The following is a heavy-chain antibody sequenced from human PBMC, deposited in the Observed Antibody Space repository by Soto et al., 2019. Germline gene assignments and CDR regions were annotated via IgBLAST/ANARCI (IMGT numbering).Heavy chain of an antibody. J-gene: IGHJ4*02. Sequence: QVQLVQSGAEVKKPGSSVKVSCKASGGTFSSYAISWVRQAPGQGLEWMGGIIPIFGTANYAQKFQGRVPITADESTSTAYRELSSLRSEDTAVYYCAMAGGGTFVRPRSAYYFDYWGQGTLVTVSS. D-gene: IGHD6-6*01. CDR2: IIPIFGTA. V-gene: IGHV1-69*01. CDR3: AMAGGGTFVRPRSAYYFDY. CDR1: GGTFSSYA.